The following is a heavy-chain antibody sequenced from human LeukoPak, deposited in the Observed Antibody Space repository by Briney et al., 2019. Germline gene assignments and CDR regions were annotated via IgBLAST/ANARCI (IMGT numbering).Heavy chain of an antibody. CDR2: IYSGGST. J-gene: IGHJ4*02. D-gene: IGHD3-22*01. Sequence: PGGSLRLSCAASGFTVSNNYMSWVRQAPGKGLEWVSLIYSGGSTYYADSVKGRFTISRDNSRNTLYLQMNGLRAEDTAVYYRASYSSLDYWGQGTLVTVSS. CDR3: ASYSSLDY. CDR1: GFTVSNNY. V-gene: IGHV3-53*01.